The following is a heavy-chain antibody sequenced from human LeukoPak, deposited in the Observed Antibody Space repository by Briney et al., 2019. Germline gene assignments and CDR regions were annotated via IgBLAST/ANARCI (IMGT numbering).Heavy chain of an antibody. CDR3: ARSEAGAVCYDSSVYPDAFDI. V-gene: IGHV4-31*03. CDR2: IYYSGST. D-gene: IGHD3-22*01. J-gene: IGHJ3*02. Sequence: PSETLSLTCTVSGGSISSGGYYWSWIRQHPGKGLEWIGYIYYSGSTYYNPSLKSRVTISVDTSKNQFSLKLSSVTAADTAVYYCARSEAGAVCYDSSVYPDAFDIWGQGTMVTVSS. CDR1: GGSISSGGYY.